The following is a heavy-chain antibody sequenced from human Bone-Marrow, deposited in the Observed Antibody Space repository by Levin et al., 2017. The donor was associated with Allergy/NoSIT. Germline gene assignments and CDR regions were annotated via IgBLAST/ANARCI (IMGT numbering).Heavy chain of an antibody. Sequence: PGGSLRLSCVASGFTFNNYVFHWVRQAPGKRLEFVSAISNNGGTTYYADSVKGRFTISRDNSKNTLYLQLGSLKPEDMGLYYCARDSRGVADYWGQGTLVTVSS. D-gene: IGHD2-15*01. J-gene: IGHJ4*02. V-gene: IGHV3-64*02. CDR1: GFTFNNYV. CDR3: ARDSRGVADY. CDR2: ISNNGGTT.